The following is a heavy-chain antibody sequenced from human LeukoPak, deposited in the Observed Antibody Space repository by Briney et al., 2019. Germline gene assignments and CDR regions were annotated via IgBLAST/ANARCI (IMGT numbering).Heavy chain of an antibody. J-gene: IGHJ4*02. V-gene: IGHV3-23*01. Sequence: LSGGSLRLSCAASGFTFSSYAMSWVRQAPGKGLEWVSAISGSGGSTYYADSVKGRFTISRDNSKNTLYLQMNSLRAEDTAVYYCVKGSRGYSSGYPYYFDYWGQGTLVTVSS. CDR1: GFTFSSYA. CDR2: ISGSGGST. CDR3: VKGSRGYSSGYPYYFDY. D-gene: IGHD3-22*01.